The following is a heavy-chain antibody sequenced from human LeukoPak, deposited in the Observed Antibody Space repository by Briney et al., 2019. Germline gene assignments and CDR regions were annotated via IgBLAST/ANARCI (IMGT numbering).Heavy chain of an antibody. CDR2: IGGSGDST. CDR1: GFTFNNYA. J-gene: IGHJ4*02. D-gene: IGHD6-13*01. CDR3: AKVVAAALYYFDY. Sequence: GGSLRLSCAASGFTFNNYAMTWVRQAPGKGLEWVSAIGGSGDSTYYVDSVKGRFTISRDNSKNTLYLQMNSLRAEDTAVYYCAKVVAAALYYFDYWGQGTLVTVSS. V-gene: IGHV3-23*01.